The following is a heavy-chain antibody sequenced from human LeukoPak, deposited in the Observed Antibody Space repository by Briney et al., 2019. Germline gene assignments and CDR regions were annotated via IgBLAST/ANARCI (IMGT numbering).Heavy chain of an antibody. CDR1: GGSISSYY. Sequence: PSETLSLTCTVSGGSISSYYWSWIRQPSGKGLEWIGSIYFTGGTYYNPSLKSRVTIIVDTSKNQFSLKLTSVTAADTAVYYCARGAGYWLSDYWGQGTLVTVSS. CDR2: IYFTGGT. V-gene: IGHV4-59*12. CDR3: ARGAGYWLSDY. D-gene: IGHD2-15*01. J-gene: IGHJ4*02.